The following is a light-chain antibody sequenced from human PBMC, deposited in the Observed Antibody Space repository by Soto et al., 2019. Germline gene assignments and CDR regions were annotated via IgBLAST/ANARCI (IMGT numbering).Light chain of an antibody. CDR3: SSYTSSSYTSSSTLYV. CDR2: DVS. V-gene: IGLV2-14*01. Sequence: QSALTQPASVSGSPGQSNTISCTGTSNDVGGYNYVSWYQQYPGKAPKLMIYDVSNRPSGVSNRFSGSKSGNTASLTISGLQAEDEADYYCSSYTSSSYTSSSTLYVFGTGTKLTVL. J-gene: IGLJ1*01. CDR1: SNDVGGYNY.